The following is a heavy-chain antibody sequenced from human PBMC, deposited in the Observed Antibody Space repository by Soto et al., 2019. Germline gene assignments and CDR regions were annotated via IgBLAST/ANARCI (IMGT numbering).Heavy chain of an antibody. CDR2: INPSGGDT. J-gene: IGHJ4*01. V-gene: IGHV1-46*01. CDR1: GYSFTSDY. D-gene: IGHD2-15*01. Sequence: ASVKVSCKASGYSFTSDYLHWVRQAPGQGLEWMGRINPSGGDTIYSQNFQGRFSVTRDTSTSTVYMELSSLRSEDTAVYYCARYIFVVVVGADYWGHGTLVTVSS. CDR3: ARYIFVVVVGADY.